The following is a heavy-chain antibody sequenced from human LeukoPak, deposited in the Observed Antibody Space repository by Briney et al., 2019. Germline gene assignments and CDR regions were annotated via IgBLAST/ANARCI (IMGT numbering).Heavy chain of an antibody. V-gene: IGHV1-2*04. D-gene: IGHD3-16*02. CDR3: AREQWGSYRPWYFDY. CDR2: INPNSGGI. J-gene: IGHJ4*02. Sequence: ASVKVSCKASGGTFSSYAISWVRQAPGQGLEWMGWINPNSGGINYAQKFQGWVTMTRDTSISTAYMELSRLRSDDTAVYYCAREQWGSYRPWYFDYWGQGTLVTVSS. CDR1: GGTFSSYA.